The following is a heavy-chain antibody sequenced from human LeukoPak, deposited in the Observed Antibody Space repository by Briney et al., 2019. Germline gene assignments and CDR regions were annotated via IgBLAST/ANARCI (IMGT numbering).Heavy chain of an antibody. CDR3: ARGADCSGGSCYPNWFDP. CDR2: MNPNSGNT. CDR1: GYTFTSYD. D-gene: IGHD2-15*01. Sequence: ASVKVSCKASGYTFTSYDINWVRQATGQGLEWMGWMNPNSGNTGYAQKFQGGVTMTRNTSISTAYMELSSLRSEDTAVYCCARGADCSGGSCYPNWFDPWGQGTLVTVSS. J-gene: IGHJ5*02. V-gene: IGHV1-8*01.